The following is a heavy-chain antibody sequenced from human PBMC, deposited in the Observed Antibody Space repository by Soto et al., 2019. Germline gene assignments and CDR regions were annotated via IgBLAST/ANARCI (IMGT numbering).Heavy chain of an antibody. CDR3: ARGVLA. V-gene: IGHV4-30-2*01. Sequence: PSETLSLTCSVSGGSVNSGGYSWSWIRQPPGKGLEWIGFISPSGSPAYNPSLKSRVTISVDRSNNQISLELSSVTAADTAVYYCARGVLAWGPGTLVTGSS. D-gene: IGHD2-8*01. CDR1: GGSVNSGGYS. CDR2: ISPSGSP. J-gene: IGHJ5*02.